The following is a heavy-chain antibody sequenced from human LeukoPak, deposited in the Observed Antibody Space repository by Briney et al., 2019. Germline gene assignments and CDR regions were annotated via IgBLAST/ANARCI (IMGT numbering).Heavy chain of an antibody. V-gene: IGHV3-21*01. CDR3: AREEINGYYPYLYYYGMDV. D-gene: IGHD1-26*01. CDR2: ISSSSSYI. Sequence: PGRSLRLSCTASGFTFGDYAMSWVRQAPGKGLEWVSSISSSSSYIYYADSVKGRFTISRDNAKNSLYLQMNSLRAEDTAVYYCAREEINGYYPYLYYYGMDVWGQGTTVTVSS. CDR1: GFTFGDYA. J-gene: IGHJ6*02.